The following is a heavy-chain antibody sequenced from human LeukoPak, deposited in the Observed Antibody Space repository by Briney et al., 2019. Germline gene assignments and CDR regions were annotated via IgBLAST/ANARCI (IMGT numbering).Heavy chain of an antibody. CDR1: SGSISSYY. V-gene: IGHV4-59*08. Sequence: SETLSLTCTVSSGSISSYYWSWIRQPPGKGLEWIGYIYYSGSTNYNPSLKSRVTISVDTSKNQFSLKLSSVTAADTAVYYCARHLGYFDLWGRGTLVTVSS. CDR3: ARHLGYFDL. J-gene: IGHJ2*01. CDR2: IYYSGST.